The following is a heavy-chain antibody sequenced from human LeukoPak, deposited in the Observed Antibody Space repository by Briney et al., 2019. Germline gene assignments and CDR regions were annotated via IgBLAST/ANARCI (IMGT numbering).Heavy chain of an antibody. CDR2: IYFSGST. J-gene: IGHJ4*02. CDR1: GGSISGYY. V-gene: IGHV4-59*01. D-gene: IGHD3/OR15-3a*01. Sequence: SETLSLTCTVSGGSISGYYWSWIRQPPGRGLEWIGDIYFSGSTNYNPSPKSRVTISVDSSKNQFSLRLNSVTAADTAVYYCTRRGTGGPFDYWGQGTLVTVSS. CDR3: TRRGTGGPFDY.